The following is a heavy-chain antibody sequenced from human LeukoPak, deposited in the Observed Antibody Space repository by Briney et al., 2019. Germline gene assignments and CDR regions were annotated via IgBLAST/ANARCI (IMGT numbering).Heavy chain of an antibody. J-gene: IGHJ4*02. CDR3: ASERWLQSGGFDY. V-gene: IGHV1-69*01. D-gene: IGHD5-24*01. CDR1: GGTFSSYA. Sequence: SVKVSCKASGGTFSSYAISWVRQAPGQGLEWMGGIIPIFGTANYAQKFQGRVTITADESTSTAYMELSSLRSEDTAVYYCASERWLQSGGFDYWGQGTLVTVSS. CDR2: IIPIFGTA.